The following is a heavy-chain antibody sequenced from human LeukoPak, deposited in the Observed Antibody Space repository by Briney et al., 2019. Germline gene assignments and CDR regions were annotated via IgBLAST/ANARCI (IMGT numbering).Heavy chain of an antibody. CDR2: IYYSGTT. D-gene: IGHD3-3*01. J-gene: IGHJ5*02. V-gene: IGHV4-59*01. Sequence: SETLSLTRTVSGDSISSFYWTWIRQSPGKGLEWLGYIYYSGTTNYNPSLNSRITISLDTSKKHFSLTLRSVTAADTAVYYCVRDAFFGERGPRWFDPWGQGILVTVSS. CDR3: VRDAFFGERGPRWFDP. CDR1: GDSISSFY.